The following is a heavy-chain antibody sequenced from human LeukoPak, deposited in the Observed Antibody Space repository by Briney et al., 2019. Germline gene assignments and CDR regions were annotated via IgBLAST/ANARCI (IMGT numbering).Heavy chain of an antibody. CDR1: GFTFSSYA. CDR3: ASLVVVITNDAFDI. Sequence: GGSLRLSCAASGFTFSSYAMHWVRQAPGKGLEWVAVISYDGSNKYYADSVKGRFTISRDNSKNTLYLQMNSLRAEDTAVYYCASLVVVITNDAFDIWGQGTMVTVSS. J-gene: IGHJ3*02. D-gene: IGHD3-22*01. CDR2: ISYDGSNK. V-gene: IGHV3-30*04.